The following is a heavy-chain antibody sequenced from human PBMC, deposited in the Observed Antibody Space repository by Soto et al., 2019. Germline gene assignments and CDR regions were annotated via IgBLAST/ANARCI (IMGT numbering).Heavy chain of an antibody. V-gene: IGHV1-18*01. CDR2: INTYNGKT. J-gene: IGHJ4*02. Sequence: QVQLVQSGVEVKKPGASVKVSCKASGYTFTDYGVSWVRQAPGQGLEWMGWINTYNGKTNYAQKVQGRVTMTTDTSAATSYMELRSLKSDDTAVYYCARDQYAVGVDFWGLGTLVTVSS. D-gene: IGHD2-15*01. CDR1: GYTFTDYG. CDR3: ARDQYAVGVDF.